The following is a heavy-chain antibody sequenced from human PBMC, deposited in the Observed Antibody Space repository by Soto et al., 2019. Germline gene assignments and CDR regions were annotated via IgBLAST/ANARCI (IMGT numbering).Heavy chain of an antibody. J-gene: IGHJ5*02. CDR3: AKGDSSWVSWFDT. CDR2: INPTTGAT. CDR1: GYTFTAQS. Sequence: PSVKVSCKASGYTFTAQSLHWARKAPGEGLEWMGWINPTTGATRYAQKFQGRVTMTRDTSMSTAYLEVRSLRPDDTAVYYCAKGDSSWVSWFDTWGQGTLVTVSS. V-gene: IGHV1-2*02. D-gene: IGHD6-19*01.